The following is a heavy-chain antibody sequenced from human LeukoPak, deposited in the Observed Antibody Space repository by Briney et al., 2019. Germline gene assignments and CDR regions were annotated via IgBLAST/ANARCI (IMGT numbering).Heavy chain of an antibody. CDR1: GFTFSQYS. Sequence: SLXLSCAXSGFTFSQYSMNWVRQAPGKGLEWVSHIRSSSETFYADSVKGRFTISGDNARNSLYLQMNNLRGEDTAIYYCARDAGNSGYGCDLWGQGTLVTVSS. J-gene: IGHJ5*02. CDR3: ARDAGNSGYGCDL. D-gene: IGHD5-12*01. V-gene: IGHV3-48*01. CDR2: IRSSSET.